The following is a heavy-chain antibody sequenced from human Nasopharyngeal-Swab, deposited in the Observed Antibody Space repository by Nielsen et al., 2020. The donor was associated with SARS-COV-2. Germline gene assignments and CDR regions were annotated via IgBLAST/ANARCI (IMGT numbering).Heavy chain of an antibody. CDR1: GYTFTSYG. CDR2: ISAYNGNT. Sequence: ASVKVSCKASGYTFTSYGISWVRQAPGQGLEWMGWISAYNGNTNYAQKLQGRVTMTTDTSTSTAYVELRSLRSDDTAVYYCAREPYYYYDSSGYYHTFGMDVWGQGTTVTVSS. J-gene: IGHJ6*02. D-gene: IGHD3-22*01. V-gene: IGHV1-18*01. CDR3: AREPYYYYDSSGYYHTFGMDV.